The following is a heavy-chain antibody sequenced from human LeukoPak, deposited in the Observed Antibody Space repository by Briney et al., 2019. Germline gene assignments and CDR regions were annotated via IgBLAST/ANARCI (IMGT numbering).Heavy chain of an antibody. CDR3: ARGVSGRLDSSGWYADY. D-gene: IGHD6-19*01. CDR1: GGSISSYY. V-gene: IGHV4-59*01. CDR2: IYYSGST. J-gene: IGHJ4*02. Sequence: SETLSLTCTVSGGSISSYYWSWIRQPPGKGLEWVGYIYYSGSTNYNPSLKSRVTISVDTSKNQFSLKLSSVTAADTAVYYCARGVSGRLDSSGWYADYWGQGTLVTVSS.